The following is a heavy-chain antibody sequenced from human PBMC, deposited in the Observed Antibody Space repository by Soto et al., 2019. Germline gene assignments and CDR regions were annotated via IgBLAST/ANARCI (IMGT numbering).Heavy chain of an antibody. CDR1: GASFSGYY. J-gene: IGHJ5*02. CDR2: INHSGST. D-gene: IGHD3-9*01. V-gene: IGHV4-34*01. Sequence: SETLSLTCAVYGASFSGYYWSWIRQPPGKGLEWIGEINHSGSTNYNPSLKSRVTISVDTSKNQFSLKLSSVSAADTAVYYCARGVLRYFDWLPPSNWFDPWGQGTLVTVSS. CDR3: ARGVLRYFDWLPPSNWFDP.